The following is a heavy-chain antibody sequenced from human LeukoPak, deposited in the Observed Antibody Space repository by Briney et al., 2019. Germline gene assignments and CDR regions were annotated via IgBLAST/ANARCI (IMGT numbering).Heavy chain of an antibody. D-gene: IGHD5-18*01. J-gene: IGHJ6*02. Sequence: GGSLRLSCAASGFTFSSYWMSWVRQAPGKGLEWVANIKQDGSEKYYVDSVKGRFTISRDNAKNSLHLQMNSLRAEDTAVYYCARDHHPNQLWLLGRYGMDVWGQGTTVTVSS. CDR2: IKQDGSEK. CDR3: ARDHHPNQLWLLGRYGMDV. V-gene: IGHV3-7*01. CDR1: GFTFSSYW.